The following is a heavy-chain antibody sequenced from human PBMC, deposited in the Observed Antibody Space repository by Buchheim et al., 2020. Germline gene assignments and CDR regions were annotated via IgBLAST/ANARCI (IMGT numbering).Heavy chain of an antibody. J-gene: IGHJ6*02. CDR3: VKAYYYGSGDYYSKLGYYYGMDV. V-gene: IGHV3-30*18. D-gene: IGHD3-10*01. CDR2: ISYAGNKK. CDR1: GFTFSSYG. Sequence: QVPLVESGGGVVQAGRSLRLSCGASGFTFSSYGMHWVRQAPGKGLEWVAVISYAGNKKYSADSVKGRFTISRDNSKNTLYLEMNSLRAEDTAVYYCVKAYYYGSGDYYSKLGYYYGMDVWGQGTT.